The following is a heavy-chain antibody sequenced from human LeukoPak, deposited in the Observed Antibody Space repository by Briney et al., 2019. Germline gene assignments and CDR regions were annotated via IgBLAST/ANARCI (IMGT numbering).Heavy chain of an antibody. CDR3: ARDIADYYDSSGTPIDY. Sequence: ASVKDSCKASGYTFTSYGISWVRQAPGQGLEWMGLISAYNGNTNYAQKLQGRVTMTTDTSTSTAYMELRSLRSDDTAVYYCARDIADYYDSSGTPIDYWGQGTLVTVSS. D-gene: IGHD3-22*01. CDR2: ISAYNGNT. J-gene: IGHJ4*02. CDR1: GYTFTSYG. V-gene: IGHV1-18*01.